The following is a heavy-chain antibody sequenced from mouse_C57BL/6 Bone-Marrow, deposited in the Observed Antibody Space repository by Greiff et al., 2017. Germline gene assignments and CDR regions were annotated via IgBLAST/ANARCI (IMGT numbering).Heavy chain of an antibody. J-gene: IGHJ4*01. V-gene: IGHV2-9-1*01. D-gene: IGHD2-3*01. CDR3: AINGWLLRGYAMDY. CDR2: IWTGGGT. Sequence: VQLQESGPGLVAPSQSLSITCTVSGFSLTSYAISWVRQPPGKGLEWLGVIWTGGGTNYNSALKSRLSISKDNSKSQVFVKMNSLQTDDTARYYCAINGWLLRGYAMDYWGQGTSVTVSS. CDR1: GFSLTSYA.